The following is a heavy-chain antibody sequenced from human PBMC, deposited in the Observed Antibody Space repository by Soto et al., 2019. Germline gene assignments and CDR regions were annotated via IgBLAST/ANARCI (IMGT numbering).Heavy chain of an antibody. D-gene: IGHD2-2*01. CDR3: ASVPGP. V-gene: IGHV4-59*12. Sequence: SETLSLTCTVSGRSISSYYWSWIRQPPGKGLEWIGYIYYSGSTYYNPSLKSRVTISVDRSKNQFSLKLSSVTAADTAVYYCASVPGPWGQGTLVSVPS. CDR2: IYYSGST. J-gene: IGHJ5*02. CDR1: GRSISSYY.